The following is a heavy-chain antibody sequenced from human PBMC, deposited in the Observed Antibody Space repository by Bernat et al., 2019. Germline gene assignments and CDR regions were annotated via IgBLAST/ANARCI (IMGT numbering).Heavy chain of an antibody. Sequence: QVQLVESGGGLVKPGGSLRLSCAASGFTFSTYYMHWVRQAPGKGLVWVSRISSSSSYTNYADSVKGRFTISRDNAKNSLYLQMNSLRAEDTAGYYCARGRGRRGFDPWGQGTLVTVSS. CDR3: ARGRGRRGFDP. CDR1: GFTFSTYY. D-gene: IGHD3-10*01. V-gene: IGHV3-11*06. J-gene: IGHJ5*02. CDR2: ISSSSSYT.